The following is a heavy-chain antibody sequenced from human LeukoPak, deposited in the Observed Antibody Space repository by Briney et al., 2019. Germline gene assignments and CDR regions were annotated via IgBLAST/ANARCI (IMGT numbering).Heavy chain of an antibody. CDR1: RCRFNSNT. V-gene: IGHV1-69*15. J-gene: IGHJ4*02. D-gene: IGHD4-17*01. CDR3: ARGGSYGDYGLGVDY. Sequence: GASPIVSFNASRCRFNSNTIMGGRQAAGKRVEWVGRVIPIFGTANYAQKFQGRVTITADESTSTAYMELSSLRSEDTAVYYCARGGSYGDYGLGVDYWGQGTLVTVSS. CDR2: VIPIFGTA.